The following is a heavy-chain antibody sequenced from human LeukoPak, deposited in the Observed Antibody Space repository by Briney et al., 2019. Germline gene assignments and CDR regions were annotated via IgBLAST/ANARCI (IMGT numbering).Heavy chain of an antibody. CDR2: IKQDGSEK. CDR1: GVTFSSYA. D-gene: IGHD6-19*01. V-gene: IGHV3-7*01. Sequence: PGGSLRLSCAASGVTFSSYAMTWVRQAPGKGLEWVANIKQDGSEKYYVDSVKGRFTISRDNAKNSLYLQMNSLRAEDTAVYYCARHSSGWYWSFDYWGQGTLVTVSS. J-gene: IGHJ4*02. CDR3: ARHSSGWYWSFDY.